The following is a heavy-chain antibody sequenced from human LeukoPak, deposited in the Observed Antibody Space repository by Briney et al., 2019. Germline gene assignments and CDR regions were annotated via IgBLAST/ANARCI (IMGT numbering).Heavy chain of an antibody. CDR3: ARDSEWGLLRSNY. V-gene: IGHV3-7*05. J-gene: IGHJ4*02. CDR2: IKQDGTEK. CDR1: GFTFSSYA. Sequence: GGSLRLSCAASGFTFSSYAMHWVRQAPGKGLEWVANIKQDGTEKYYVDSVKGRFTISRDNAKNSLYLQMNSLRAEDTAVYYCARDSEWGLLRSNYWGQGTLVTVSS. D-gene: IGHD1-26*01.